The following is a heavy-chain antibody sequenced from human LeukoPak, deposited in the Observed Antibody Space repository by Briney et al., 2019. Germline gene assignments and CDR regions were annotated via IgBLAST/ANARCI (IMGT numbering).Heavy chain of an antibody. CDR2: IYPGDSDT. J-gene: IGHJ4*02. CDR3: ARQFRDSRGYYSYYFDY. D-gene: IGHD3-22*01. V-gene: IGHV5-51*01. CDR1: GYSFTNYW. Sequence: GESLKISCKGSGYSFTNYWIGWVRQMPGRGLEWMGIIYPGDSDTRYSPSFQGQVTISADKSISTAYLQWSSLKASDTAMYYCARQFRDSRGYYSYYFDYWGQGTLVTVSS.